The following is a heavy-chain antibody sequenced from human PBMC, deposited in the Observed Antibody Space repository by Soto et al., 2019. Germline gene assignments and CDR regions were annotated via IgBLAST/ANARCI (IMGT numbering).Heavy chain of an antibody. J-gene: IGHJ6*02. CDR1: GLSFNIYW. CDR2: INSDGSHT. CDR3: AGGMAGLDV. Sequence: DVQLVESGGGVVQPGGSLRLSCAASGLSFNIYWMHWVRQVPGKGLVWLARINSDGSHTIYVDSVKGRFTISRDNAKNTVCLQMDSLRDEDTGVYYCAGGMAGLDVWGQGTTFTVSS. V-gene: IGHV3-74*01.